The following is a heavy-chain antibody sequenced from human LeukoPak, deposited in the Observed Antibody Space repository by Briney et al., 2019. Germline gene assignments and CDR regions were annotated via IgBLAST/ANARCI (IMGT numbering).Heavy chain of an antibody. J-gene: IGHJ5*01. D-gene: IGHD5-12*01. CDR3: ARGRWLRWGLFDS. CDR1: GGTFSSYA. CDR2: IIPILGKA. Sequence: SVKLSCKASGGTFSSYAISWVRQAPGQGLEWMGRIIPILGKANYAQTFQGRVTITADKSTSTAYMELSSLRSEDTAVYYCARGRWLRWGLFDSWGQGTLVTVSS. V-gene: IGHV1-69*04.